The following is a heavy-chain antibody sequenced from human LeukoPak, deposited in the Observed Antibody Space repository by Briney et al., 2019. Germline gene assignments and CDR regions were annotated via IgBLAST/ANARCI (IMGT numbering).Heavy chain of an antibody. CDR2: IIPIFGIA. CDR3: ARGLSGYYALDY. V-gene: IGHV1-69*04. CDR1: GATFSCYA. D-gene: IGHD3-22*01. Sequence: GASVKVSCNSAGATFSCYANSWVRQGPGQGLGWMGRIIPIFGIANYAQQFHGRVTITADKSTSTAYMELSSLRSEDTAVYYCARGLSGYYALDYWDRGTLVTVSS. J-gene: IGHJ4*02.